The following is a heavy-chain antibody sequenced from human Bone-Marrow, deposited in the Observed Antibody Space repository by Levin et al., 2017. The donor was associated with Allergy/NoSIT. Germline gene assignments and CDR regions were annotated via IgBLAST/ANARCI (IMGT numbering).Heavy chain of an antibody. CDR3: VKYMESLYYDSSGYFDH. Sequence: GGSLRLSCAASGFIFDDYAMHWVRQAPGKGLEWVSGISWKSYDKGYADSVKGRFTISRDTAKDSLYLQMNSLTTDDTALYYCVKYMESLYYDSSGYFDHWGQGTLVTVSS. V-gene: IGHV3-9*01. J-gene: IGHJ4*02. CDR1: GFIFDDYA. CDR2: ISWKSYDK. D-gene: IGHD3-22*01.